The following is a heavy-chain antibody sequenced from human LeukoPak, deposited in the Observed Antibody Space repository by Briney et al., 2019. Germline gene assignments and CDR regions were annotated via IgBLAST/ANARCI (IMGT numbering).Heavy chain of an antibody. V-gene: IGHV4-4*07. CDR3: AREIISYYFDY. CDR2: VHSSGTT. D-gene: IGHD3-10*01. Sequence: PSETLSLTCTVSGASIRSFYWSWIRQPAGEGLEWIGRVHSSGTTNYNPSLKSRVTMSVDTSKNQFSLKVSSVTAADTAVYYCAREIISYYFDYWGQGTLVTVSS. J-gene: IGHJ4*02. CDR1: GASIRSFY.